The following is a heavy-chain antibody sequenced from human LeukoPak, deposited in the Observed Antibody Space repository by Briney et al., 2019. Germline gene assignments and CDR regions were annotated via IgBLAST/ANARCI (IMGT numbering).Heavy chain of an antibody. V-gene: IGHV3-33*06. J-gene: IGHJ4*02. CDR2: IWYDGSNK. CDR3: AKDQSSGSDY. CDR1: GFTFSSYG. D-gene: IGHD6-19*01. Sequence: PGRSLRLSCAASGFTFSSYGMHWVRQAPGQGLEWVAVIWYDGSNKYDADSVKGRFTISRDNSKNTLYLQMNSLRAEDTAVYYCAKDQSSGSDYWGQGTLVTVSS.